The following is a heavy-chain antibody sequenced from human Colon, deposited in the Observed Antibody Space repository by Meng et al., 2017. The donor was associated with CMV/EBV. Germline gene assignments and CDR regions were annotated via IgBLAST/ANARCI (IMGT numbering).Heavy chain of an antibody. CDR2: INSISADT. J-gene: IGHJ5*02. CDR1: GYTFTDYY. V-gene: IGHV1-2*02. D-gene: IGHD3-3*02. Sequence: VQLGQYGSEVKKPGASVNVSCNTSGYTFTDYYIHWVRQAPGQGLEWMGWINSISADTNYAQKFQGRVTMTMDPSITTAYMELNSLKSDDTAVYYCGRDRHLDPWGQGTLVTVSS. CDR3: GRDRHLDP.